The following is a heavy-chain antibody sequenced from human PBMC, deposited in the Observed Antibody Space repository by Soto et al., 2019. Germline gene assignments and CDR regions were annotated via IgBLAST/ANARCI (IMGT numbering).Heavy chain of an antibody. Sequence: QVQLVQSGAEVVKPGSSVKVSCKASGDTFDTFAISWVRQAPGQGLEWMGGIIPIVRTPDYGQKFQGRVTITADESTSTAYMELSSLRSEDTAVYYCARDKDREQLGGNYYYTLDVWGQGTTVTVSS. J-gene: IGHJ6*02. D-gene: IGHD1-1*01. CDR2: IIPIVRTP. V-gene: IGHV1-69*12. CDR1: GDTFDTFA. CDR3: ARDKDREQLGGNYYYTLDV.